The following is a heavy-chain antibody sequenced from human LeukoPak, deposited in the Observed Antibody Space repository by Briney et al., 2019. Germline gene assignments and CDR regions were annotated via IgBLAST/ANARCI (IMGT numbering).Heavy chain of an antibody. Sequence: GGSLRLSCTASGFTFSSYSMNWVRQAPGKGLESVSSISSSSRYIYYADSVKGRFTISRDNGKNSLYLQMNSLRAEDTAVYYCARDLTTSSTAYFHHWGQGTLVTVSS. V-gene: IGHV3-21*01. J-gene: IGHJ1*01. CDR2: ISSSSRYI. CDR3: ARDLTTSSTAYFHH. D-gene: IGHD6-6*01. CDR1: GFTFSSYS.